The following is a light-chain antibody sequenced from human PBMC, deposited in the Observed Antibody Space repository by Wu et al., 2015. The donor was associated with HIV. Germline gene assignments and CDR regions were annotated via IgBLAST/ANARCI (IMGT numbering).Light chain of an antibody. CDR2: CF. V-gene: IGKV3-20*01. Sequence: QKPRPRLPRSPHLWCFLQGHWHPDRFSGSGSGTDFTLTISRLEPEDFAMYYCQQYGSSRTFGQGTKLEIK. CDR3: QQYGSSRT. J-gene: IGKJ2*02.